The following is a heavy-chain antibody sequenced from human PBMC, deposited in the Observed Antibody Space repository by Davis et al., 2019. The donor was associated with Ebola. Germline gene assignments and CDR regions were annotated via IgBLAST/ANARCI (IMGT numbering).Heavy chain of an antibody. J-gene: IGHJ4*02. CDR1: GGSFSGYY. V-gene: IGHV4-34*01. D-gene: IGHD6-13*01. Sequence: SETLSLTCAVYGGSFSGYYWSWIRQPPGKGLEWIGEINHSGSTNYNPSLKSRVTISVDTSKNQFSLKLSSVTAADTAVYYCARADSSSWLTFDYWGQGTLVTVSS. CDR2: INHSGST. CDR3: ARADSSSWLTFDY.